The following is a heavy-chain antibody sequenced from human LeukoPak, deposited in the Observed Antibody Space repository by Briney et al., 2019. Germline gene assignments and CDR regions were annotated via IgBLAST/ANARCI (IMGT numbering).Heavy chain of an antibody. Sequence: ASETLSLTCTVSGGSISRSSYYWGWIRQTPGKGPEWIGSIYYGGSTYYNPSLKSRVTISVDTSKNQFSLKLSSVTAADTAVYHCARGEEQWLEWYFDLWGRGTLVTVSS. CDR3: ARGEEQWLEWYFDL. CDR1: GGSISRSSYY. V-gene: IGHV4-39*01. CDR2: IYYGGST. D-gene: IGHD6-19*01. J-gene: IGHJ2*01.